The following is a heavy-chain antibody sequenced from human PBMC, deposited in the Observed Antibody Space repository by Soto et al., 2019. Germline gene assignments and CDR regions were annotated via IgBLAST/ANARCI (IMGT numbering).Heavy chain of an antibody. J-gene: IGHJ5*01. CDR1: GFTFSSYA. CDR2: ISGSGGST. Sequence: GGSLRLSCAASGFTFSSYAMSWVRQAPGKGLEWVSAISGSGGSTYYADSVKGRFTISRDNSKNTLYLQMNSLRAEGMSVEYCAKDSCAPELSGERWFDSWGQGTLVTVSS. V-gene: IGHV3-23*01. CDR3: AKDSCAPELSGERWFDS. D-gene: IGHD1-7*01.